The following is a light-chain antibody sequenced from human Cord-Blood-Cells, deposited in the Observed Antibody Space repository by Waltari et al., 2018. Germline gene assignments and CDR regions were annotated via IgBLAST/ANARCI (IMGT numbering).Light chain of an antibody. CDR1: SSDVGGYNY. Sequence: QSALTQPRSVSGSPGQSVTISCTGTSSDVGGYNYVSWYQQPPGTAPKLMIYEVSNRPSGVPDRFSGSKSGNTASLTISGLQAEDEADYYCSSYTSSSTWVFGGGTKLTVL. J-gene: IGLJ3*02. V-gene: IGLV2-18*02. CDR3: SSYTSSSTWV. CDR2: EVS.